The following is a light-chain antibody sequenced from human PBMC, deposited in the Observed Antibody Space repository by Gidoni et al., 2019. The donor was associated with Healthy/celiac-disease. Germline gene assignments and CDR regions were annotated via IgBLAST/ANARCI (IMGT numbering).Light chain of an antibody. J-gene: IGKJ1*01. CDR2: WAS. CDR3: QQYYSTPRT. V-gene: IGKV4-1*01. Sequence: DIVMTQSPDSLAVAPGERATINCKSSQSVLYSSNNKNYLAWYQQKPGQPPKLLIYWASTRESVVPDRFSGSGSGTDFTLTISSLQAEDVAVYYCQQYYSTPRTFGQGTKVEIK. CDR1: QSVLYSSNNKNY.